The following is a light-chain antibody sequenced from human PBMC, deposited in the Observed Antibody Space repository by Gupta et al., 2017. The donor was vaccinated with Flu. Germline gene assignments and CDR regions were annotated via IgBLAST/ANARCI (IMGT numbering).Light chain of an antibody. Sequence: EIVMTQSPATLSVSPGERATLSCRASQSVGSNLAWYQQKPGQAPRLLIYGASTSDTSIPATFSGSGSGTEFTLTISSRQSEDFAVYYCQQYDNWHGHTFGQGTKLEIK. J-gene: IGKJ2*01. CDR3: QQYDNWHGHT. CDR2: GAS. V-gene: IGKV3-15*01. CDR1: QSVGSN.